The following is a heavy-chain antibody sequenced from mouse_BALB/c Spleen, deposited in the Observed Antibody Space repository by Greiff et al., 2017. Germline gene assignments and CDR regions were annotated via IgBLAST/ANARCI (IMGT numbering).Heavy chain of an antibody. CDR3: TRGYDGYYVDY. CDR2: IYPGNSDT. D-gene: IGHD2-3*01. Sequence: VQLQQSGAELVKPGASVKLSCKASGYTFTSYWMHWVKQRPGQGLEWIGAIYPGNSDTSYNQKFKGKAKLTAVTSTSTAYMELSSLTNEDSAVYHCTRGYDGYYVDYWGQGTTLTVSS. J-gene: IGHJ2*01. V-gene: IGHV1-5*01. CDR1: GYTFTSYW.